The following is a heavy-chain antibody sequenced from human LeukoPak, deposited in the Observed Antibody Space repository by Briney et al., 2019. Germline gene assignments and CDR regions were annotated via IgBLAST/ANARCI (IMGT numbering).Heavy chain of an antibody. CDR3: ARDAEVGPLYYFDY. CDR2: INSDGSST. D-gene: IGHD1-26*01. Sequence: GGSLRLSCPASGFTFSSYWMHWVRQAPGKGLVWVSRINSDGSSTSYADSVKGRFTISRDNAKNTLYLQMNSLRAEDTAVYYCARDAEVGPLYYFDYWGQGTLVTVSS. CDR1: GFTFSSYW. J-gene: IGHJ4*02. V-gene: IGHV3-74*01.